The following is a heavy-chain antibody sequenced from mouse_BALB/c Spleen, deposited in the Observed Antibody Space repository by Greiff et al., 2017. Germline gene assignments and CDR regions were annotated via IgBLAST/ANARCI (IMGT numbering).Heavy chain of an antibody. J-gene: IGHJ4*01. CDR1: VYSFTSYW. D-gene: IGHD1-2*01. CDR2: IYPGNSDT. CDR3: TREGDYYGNYAMDY. V-gene: IGHV1-5*01. Sequence: VQLQQSGTVLARPGASVKMSCKASVYSFTSYWMHWVKQRPGQGLEWIGAIYPGNSDTSYNQKFKGKAKLTAVTSASTAYMELSSLTNEDSAVYYCTREGDYYGNYAMDYWGQGTSVTVSS.